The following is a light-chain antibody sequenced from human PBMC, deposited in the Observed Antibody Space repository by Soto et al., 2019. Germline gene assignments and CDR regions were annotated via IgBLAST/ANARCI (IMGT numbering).Light chain of an antibody. CDR2: TAS. J-gene: IGKJ4*01. V-gene: IGKV1-9*01. Sequence: DIQLTQSPAFLSASLGERVSISCRASQDIGSYLAWYQQKSGKAPKLLIHTASTLQTGVPFRFSGSGSGTEFTLTISSLQPGDFATYYCQHLHSYPLSFGGGTKVDIK. CDR1: QDIGSY. CDR3: QHLHSYPLS.